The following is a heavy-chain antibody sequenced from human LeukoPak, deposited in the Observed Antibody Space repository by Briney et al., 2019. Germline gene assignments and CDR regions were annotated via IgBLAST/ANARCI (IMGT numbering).Heavy chain of an antibody. CDR1: GYTFTGYY. V-gene: IGHV1-2*02. CDR3: ARVGSSGWYVHPTLDY. J-gene: IGHJ4*02. CDR2: INPNSGDT. D-gene: IGHD6-19*01. Sequence: ASVKVSCKASGYTFTGYYMHWLRQAPGQGLEWIGWINPNSGDTNYAQKFQGRVTVTRDTSISTAYMELSWLSTDDTAVYYCARVGSSGWYVHPTLDYWGQGTLVTVSS.